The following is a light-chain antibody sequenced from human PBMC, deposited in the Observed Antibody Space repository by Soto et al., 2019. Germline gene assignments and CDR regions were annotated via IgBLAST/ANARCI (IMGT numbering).Light chain of an antibody. Sequence: EIVLTQSPGTLSLSPGVRATLSCRASQSLTNSFIAWYQQRPGQAPRLLIYGTSSRASGIPDRFSGSGSGTDFTLTISRLETEDFAVFYCQQYGTSEIIFGQGTRLEIK. CDR3: QQYGTSEII. CDR1: QSLTNSF. V-gene: IGKV3-20*01. J-gene: IGKJ5*01. CDR2: GTS.